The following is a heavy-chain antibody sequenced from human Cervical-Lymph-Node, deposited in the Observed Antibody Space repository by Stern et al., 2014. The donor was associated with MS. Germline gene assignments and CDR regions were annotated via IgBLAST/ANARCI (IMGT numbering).Heavy chain of an antibody. CDR3: PYSLLRLGELSSPPVLS. J-gene: IGHJ5*02. V-gene: IGHV2-5*02. CDR2: ISWDDAT. D-gene: IGHD3-16*01. Sequence: QVTLRESGPTLVKPTQTLTLTCTFSGFSLNTLGVGVGWIRQPPGQALAWLAVISWDDATPSRPLPINKLTVSKATLQNTVVLNLTNTDPVDTATYYCPYSLLRLGELSSPPVLSWGLGTLVTVSS. CDR1: GFSLNTLGVG.